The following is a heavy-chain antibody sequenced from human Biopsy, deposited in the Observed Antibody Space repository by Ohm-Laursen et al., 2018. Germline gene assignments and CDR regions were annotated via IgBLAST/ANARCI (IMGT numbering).Heavy chain of an antibody. Sequence: FLRLSCAASGFIFSTYTMNWVRQAPGKGLEWVSSLHDRGVTYYADSVKGRFTISGDNSKNTLYLQMNGLRAEDTAVYFCQGGHLPPGQFYGVDAWGQGTTVTVSS. CDR2: LHDRGVT. D-gene: IGHD3-16*01. CDR3: QGGHLPPGQFYGVDA. CDR1: GFIFSTYT. J-gene: IGHJ6*02. V-gene: IGHV3-53*01.